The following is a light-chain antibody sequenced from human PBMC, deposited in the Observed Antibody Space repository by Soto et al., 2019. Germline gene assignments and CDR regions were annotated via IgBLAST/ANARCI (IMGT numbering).Light chain of an antibody. CDR1: QNVRSY. Sequence: QMTRSPSSLSASLGDRVTIACRASQNVRSYLNWYQQRPGKAPKLLISETSTLESGVPSKFSGTGYGTDFTLTISSLQPEDFATYYCQQTFSIPCTFGPGTKVDIK. V-gene: IGKV1-39*01. J-gene: IGKJ3*01. CDR2: ETS. CDR3: QQTFSIPCT.